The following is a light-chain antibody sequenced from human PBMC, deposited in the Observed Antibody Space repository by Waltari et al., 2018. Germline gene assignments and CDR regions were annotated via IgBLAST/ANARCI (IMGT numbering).Light chain of an antibody. V-gene: IGKV3-11*01. Sequence: EIVLTQSPATLSLSPGERAILSCRASQSVGSYLAWYQHKPGQAPRLLIYDASNSDTGVPARFSGSGSGTDFTLTISSLEPEDFAVYYCQQRSIWPPITFGQGTILDIK. J-gene: IGKJ5*01. CDR1: QSVGSY. CDR3: QQRSIWPPIT. CDR2: DAS.